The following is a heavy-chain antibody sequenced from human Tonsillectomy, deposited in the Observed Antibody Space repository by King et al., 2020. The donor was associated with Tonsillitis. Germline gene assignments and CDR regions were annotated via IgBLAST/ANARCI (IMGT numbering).Heavy chain of an antibody. V-gene: IGHV3-23*04. CDR3: AKRLWFGELLSTVPGVFDY. CDR2: ISGSGGST. J-gene: IGHJ4*02. D-gene: IGHD3-10*01. CDR1: GFTFSSYA. Sequence: VQLVESGGGLVQPGGSLRLSCAASGFTFSSYAMSWVRQAPGKGLEWVSAISGSGGSTYYADSVKGRFTISRDNSKNTLYLQMNSLRAEDTAVYYCAKRLWFGELLSTVPGVFDYWGQGTLVTVSS.